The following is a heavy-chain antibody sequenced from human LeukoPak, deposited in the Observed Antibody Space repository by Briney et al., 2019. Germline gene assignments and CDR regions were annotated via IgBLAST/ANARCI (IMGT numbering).Heavy chain of an antibody. CDR3: ARQFGGSYGY. CDR1: GFSFSSYA. V-gene: IGHV3-21*01. D-gene: IGHD1-26*01. CDR2: ITSSSDK. Sequence: GGSLRLSCAASGFSFSSYAMNWVRQAPGKGLEWVSSITSSSDKYYADSVKGRFTISRDNAKNSLYLEMNSLGAEDTAVYYCARQFGGSYGYWGQGTLVTVSS. J-gene: IGHJ4*02.